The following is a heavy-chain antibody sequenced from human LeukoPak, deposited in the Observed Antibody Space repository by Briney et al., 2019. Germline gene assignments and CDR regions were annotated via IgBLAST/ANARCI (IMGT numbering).Heavy chain of an antibody. CDR2: IYSGGST. J-gene: IGHJ6*02. CDR1: GFTVSSNY. V-gene: IGHV3-53*01. CDR3: AMGCSSTSWRGYYYYGMDV. Sequence: GGSLRLSCAASGFTVSSNYMSWVRQAPGKGLEWVSVIYSGGSTYYADSVKGRFTISRDNSKNTLYLQMNSLRAEDTAVYYCAMGCSSTSWRGYYYYGMDVWGQGTTVTVPS. D-gene: IGHD2-2*01.